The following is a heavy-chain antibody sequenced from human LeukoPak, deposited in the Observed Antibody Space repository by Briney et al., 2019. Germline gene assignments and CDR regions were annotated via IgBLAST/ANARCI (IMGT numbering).Heavy chain of an antibody. J-gene: IGHJ4*02. CDR3: AKDRPNYFGTNGHYYRRDGDF. D-gene: IGHD3-22*01. CDR1: EFPFSIYA. CDR2: ITSTGEST. Sequence: QPGGSLRLSCAASEFPFSIYAMSWVRQAPGRGLEWVASITSTGESTWYAGSVKGRFTISRDNSKYTVYLQMNSLRAEDTAIYYCAKDRPNYFGTNGHYYRRDGDFWGQGTLVTVSS. V-gene: IGHV3-23*01.